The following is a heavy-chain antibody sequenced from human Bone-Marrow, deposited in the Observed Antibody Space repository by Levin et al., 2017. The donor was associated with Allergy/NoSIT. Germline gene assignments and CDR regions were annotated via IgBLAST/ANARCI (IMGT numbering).Heavy chain of an antibody. CDR3: ARRLTSTLGMDV. CDR2: IDWDDDK. V-gene: IGHV2-70*01. J-gene: IGHJ6*02. D-gene: IGHD3-16*01. CDR1: GFSLTAREMC. Sequence: SASGPTLVKPTETLTLTCSFSGFSLTAREMCVTWIRQPPGQALEWLALIDWDDDKYYNPSLKTRLTISRDISKNQVVLTMTNMDPVDSATYYCARRLTSTLGMDVWGQGTTVTVSS.